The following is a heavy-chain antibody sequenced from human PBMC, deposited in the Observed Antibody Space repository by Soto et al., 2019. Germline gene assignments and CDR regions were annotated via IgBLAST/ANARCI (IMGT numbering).Heavy chain of an antibody. CDR2: ISWNSGSI. Sequence: PGGSLRLSCAASGFTCDDYAMHWVRQAPGKGLEWVSGISWNSGSIGYADSVKGRFTISRDNAKNSLYLQMNSLRAEDTALYYCAKDVRLRGAPDAFDIWGQGTMVTVSS. CDR1: GFTCDDYA. J-gene: IGHJ3*02. D-gene: IGHD6-25*01. V-gene: IGHV3-9*01. CDR3: AKDVRLRGAPDAFDI.